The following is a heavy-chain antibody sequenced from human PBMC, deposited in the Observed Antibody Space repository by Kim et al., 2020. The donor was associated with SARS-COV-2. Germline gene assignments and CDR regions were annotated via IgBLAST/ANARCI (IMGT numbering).Heavy chain of an antibody. CDR1: GVTFRTYA. Sequence: SVKVSCQVSGVTFRTYAISWVRQAPGQGLEWMGGIIPFYVTANYAQKFQGRVTITADDSTNTAYMELRNLRSEDPARYYCAREPSEGSYGSPSVWG. J-gene: IGHJ6*02. CDR3: AREPSEGSYGSPSV. D-gene: IGHD6-6*01. V-gene: IGHV1-69*13. CDR2: IIPFYVTA.